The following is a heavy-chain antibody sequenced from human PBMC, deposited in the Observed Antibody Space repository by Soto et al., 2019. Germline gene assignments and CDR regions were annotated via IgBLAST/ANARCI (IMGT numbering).Heavy chain of an antibody. J-gene: IGHJ4*02. V-gene: IGHV4-61*01. CDR2: IYYSGST. CDR1: GGSVSSGSYY. Sequence: SETLSLTCTVSGGSVSSGSYYWSWIRQPPGKGLEWIGYIYYSGSTNYNPSLKSRVTISVDTSKNQFSLKLSSVTAADTAVYYCARAGYCSGGGCYSGYYFDYWGQGTLVTVSS. CDR3: ARAGYCSGGGCYSGYYFDY. D-gene: IGHD2-15*01.